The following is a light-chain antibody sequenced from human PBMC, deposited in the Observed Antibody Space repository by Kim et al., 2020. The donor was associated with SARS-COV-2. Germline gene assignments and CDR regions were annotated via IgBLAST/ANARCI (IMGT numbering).Light chain of an antibody. Sequence: EIVMTQSPATLSVSPGETATLSCRTSQSVKTNLAWYQQKPGQAPRLLFYSASTRATDIPARFSGSGSGTEFTLTISSLQSEVSAVFYCQQYNNNWPTGGTFGLGTKLEI. CDR2: SAS. J-gene: IGKJ2*02. CDR1: QSVKTN. V-gene: IGKV3-15*01. CDR3: QQYNNNWPTGGT.